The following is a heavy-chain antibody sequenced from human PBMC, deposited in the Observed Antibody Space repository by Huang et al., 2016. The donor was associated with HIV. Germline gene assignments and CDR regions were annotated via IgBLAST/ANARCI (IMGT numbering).Heavy chain of an antibody. J-gene: IGHJ4*01. CDR1: GYTFTSYD. CDR3: ARSRILDF. Sequence: QVQLVQSGAEVKKPGASVRVSCRASGYTFTSYDINWVRQATGQRPEWMGWMGANIGNMGSAQNFQGRVIMTRNVSIDTAYMELSGLRSDDTAVYYCARSRILDFWGQGTLVIVSS. V-gene: IGHV1-8*01. CDR2: MGANIGNM.